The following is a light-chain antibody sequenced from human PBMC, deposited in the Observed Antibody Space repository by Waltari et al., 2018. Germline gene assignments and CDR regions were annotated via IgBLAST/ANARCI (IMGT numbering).Light chain of an antibody. CDR2: QNN. J-gene: IGLJ2*01. CDR1: YLGNRN. V-gene: IGLV3-1*01. Sequence: SYEMIQPPSVSVSPGQTASITCSGAYLGNRNVFWYQQRPGQSPVLVNYQNNNRPSEIPGRFAGSNSGNTATLTITGTQARDEADYYCQAWDNSASVVFGGGTRLTVL. CDR3: QAWDNSASVV.